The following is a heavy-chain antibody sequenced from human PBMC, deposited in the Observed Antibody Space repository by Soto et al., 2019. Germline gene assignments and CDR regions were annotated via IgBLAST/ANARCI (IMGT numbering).Heavy chain of an antibody. D-gene: IGHD2-2*02. V-gene: IGHV3-7*02. CDR2: IKQDGSEK. Sequence: VQLVESRGGLVQPGGSLRLACAASGFTFGVYWMSWARQAPGRGLDCVANIKQDGSEKYYVDSVRGRFTISRDNAKISLYLQMNSLRGEDTAVYYCARGLHFCRDASCYRGHSYYMDVWGKGTTVIVS. CDR1: GFTFGVYW. J-gene: IGHJ6*03. CDR3: ARGLHFCRDASCYRGHSYYMDV.